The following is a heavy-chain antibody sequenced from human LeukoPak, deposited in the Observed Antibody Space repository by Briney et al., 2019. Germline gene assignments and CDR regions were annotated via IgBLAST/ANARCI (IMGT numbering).Heavy chain of an antibody. CDR3: TRVGYYYYDSSGYCSDY. V-gene: IGHV3-49*03. Sequence: PGGSLRLSCTASGFTFGDYAMSWFRQAPGKGLEWVGFISSKAYGGTTEYATSVKCRFTISRDDSKSIAYLQMNSLKTEDTAVYYCTRVGYYYYDSSGYCSDYWGQGTLVTVSS. CDR2: ISSKAYGGTT. CDR1: GFTFGDYA. J-gene: IGHJ4*02. D-gene: IGHD3-22*01.